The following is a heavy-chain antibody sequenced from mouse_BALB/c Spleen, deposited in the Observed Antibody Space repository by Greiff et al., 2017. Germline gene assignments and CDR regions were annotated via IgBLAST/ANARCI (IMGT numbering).Heavy chain of an antibody. CDR2: ILPGSGST. Sequence: QVQLQQSGAELMKPGASVKISCKATGYTFSSYWIEWVKQRPGHGLEWIGEILPGSGSTNYNEKFKGKATFTADTSSNTAYMQLSSLTSEDSAVYYCARRGLRRAMDYWGQGTSVTVSS. J-gene: IGHJ4*01. D-gene: IGHD2-2*01. CDR3: ARRGLRRAMDY. CDR1: GYTFSSYW. V-gene: IGHV1-9*01.